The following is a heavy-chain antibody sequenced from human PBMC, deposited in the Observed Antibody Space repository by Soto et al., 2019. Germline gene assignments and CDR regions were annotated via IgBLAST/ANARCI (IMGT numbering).Heavy chain of an antibody. CDR1: GFTFSSYA. Sequence: QVQLVESGGGVVQPGRSLRLSCAASGFTFSSYAMHWVRQAPGKGLEWVAVISYDGSNKYYADSVKARFTISRDNTKNTLYLHMNSLTAEDTAVYYCAREGYSYGMYYYYGMDVWGQGTTVAVSS. CDR3: AREGYSYGMYYYYGMDV. J-gene: IGHJ6*02. CDR2: ISYDGSNK. V-gene: IGHV3-30-3*01. D-gene: IGHD5-18*01.